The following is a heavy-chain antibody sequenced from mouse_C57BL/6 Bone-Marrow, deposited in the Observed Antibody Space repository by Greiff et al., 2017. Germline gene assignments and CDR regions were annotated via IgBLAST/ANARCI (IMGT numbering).Heavy chain of an antibody. CDR2: INPNYGTT. J-gene: IGHJ4*01. Sequence: EVQLVESGPELVKPGASVKISCKASGYSFTDYNMNWVKQSNGKSLEWIGVINPNYGTTSYNQKFKGKATLTVAQSSSTAYMQLNSLTSEDSAVYCCTRSPAYLYAMDYWGQGTSVTVSS. D-gene: IGHD5-5*01. CDR1: GYSFTDYN. CDR3: TRSPAYLYAMDY. V-gene: IGHV1-39*01.